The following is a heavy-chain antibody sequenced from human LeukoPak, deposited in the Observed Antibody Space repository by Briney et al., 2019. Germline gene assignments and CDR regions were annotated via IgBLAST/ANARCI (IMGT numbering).Heavy chain of an antibody. CDR3: ARIWDLRYSSTWTGDY. CDR2: ISSSSRYI. V-gene: IGHV3-21*01. D-gene: IGHD6-13*01. J-gene: IGHJ4*02. CDR1: GFTFSSYE. Sequence: GGSLRLSCAASGFTFSSYEMNWDRQAPGKGLEWVSSISSSSRYIYYADSLKGRFTISRDNAKNSLYLQMNSLRAEDTAVYYCARIWDLRYSSTWTGDYWGQGTLVTVSS.